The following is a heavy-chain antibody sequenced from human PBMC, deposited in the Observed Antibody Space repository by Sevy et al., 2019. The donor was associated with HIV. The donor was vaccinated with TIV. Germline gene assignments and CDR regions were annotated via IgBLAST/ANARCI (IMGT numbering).Heavy chain of an antibody. CDR1: GGTFSSYA. V-gene: IGHV1-69*13. CDR2: IIPIFGTA. D-gene: IGHD6-13*01. J-gene: IGHJ5*02. CDR3: ARDRLAAAGTDGNWFDP. Sequence: ASVKVSCKASGGTFSSYAISWVRQAPGQGLEWMGGIIPIFGTANYAQKFQDRVTITADESTSTAYMELSSLRSEDTAVYYCARDRLAAAGTDGNWFDPWGQGTLVTVSS.